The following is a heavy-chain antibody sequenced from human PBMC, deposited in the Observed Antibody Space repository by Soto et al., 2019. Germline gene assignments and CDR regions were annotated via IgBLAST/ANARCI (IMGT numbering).Heavy chain of an antibody. J-gene: IGHJ6*02. CDR3: ARERGGYCTNGVCYTSYYYYYGMDV. V-gene: IGHV3-30-3*01. CDR2: ISYDGSNK. Sequence: QVQLVESGGGVVQPGRSLRLSCAASGFTFSSYAMHWVRQAPGKGLEWVAVISYDGSNKYYADSVKGRFTISRDNSKNTLYLQMNSLRAEDTAVYYCARERGGYCTNGVCYTSYYYYYGMDVSGQGTTVTVSS. CDR1: GFTFSSYA. D-gene: IGHD2-8*01.